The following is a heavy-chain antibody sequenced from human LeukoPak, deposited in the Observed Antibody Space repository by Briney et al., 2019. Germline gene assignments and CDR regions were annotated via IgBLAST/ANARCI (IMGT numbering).Heavy chain of an antibody. D-gene: IGHD1-1*01. V-gene: IGHV4-59*01. J-gene: IGHJ5*02. Sequence: SETLSLTCTVSGGSISSYYWSWIRQPPGKGLEWIGYIYYSGSTSYNPSLKSRVTLSVDTSKNQFSLKLSSVTAADTAVYYCAREGTSGTHLNWFDPWGQGTLVTVSP. CDR3: AREGTSGTHLNWFDP. CDR2: IYYSGST. CDR1: GGSISSYY.